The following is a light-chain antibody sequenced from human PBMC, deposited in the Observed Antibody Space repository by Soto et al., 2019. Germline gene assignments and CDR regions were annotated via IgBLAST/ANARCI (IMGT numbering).Light chain of an antibody. CDR1: QSLLDSADGNTN. V-gene: IGKV2-40*01. Sequence: IVMTQTPLSLPVTPGEPASISCRSSQSLLDSADGNTNLVWYLQKPGQSPQLLIYTLSYPASGVPDRFSGSGSGTDFTLKISRVEAEDVGVYYCMQRIESPYTFGQGTKLEIK. CDR3: MQRIESPYT. CDR2: TLS. J-gene: IGKJ2*01.